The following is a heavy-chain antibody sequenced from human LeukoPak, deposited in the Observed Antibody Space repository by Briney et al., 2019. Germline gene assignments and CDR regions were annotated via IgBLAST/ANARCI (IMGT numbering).Heavy chain of an antibody. Sequence: TGGSLRLSCAASGFTLNRYWMSWVRQAPGKGLEWVANINEDGGERHYVDSVKGRFTISRDNAKNSLYLQMDSPRAEDTAIYYCAKWPEGATPKFHYWGQGTLVTVSS. J-gene: IGHJ4*02. CDR1: GFTLNRYW. CDR3: AKWPEGATPKFHY. CDR2: INEDGGER. V-gene: IGHV3-7*03. D-gene: IGHD1-26*01.